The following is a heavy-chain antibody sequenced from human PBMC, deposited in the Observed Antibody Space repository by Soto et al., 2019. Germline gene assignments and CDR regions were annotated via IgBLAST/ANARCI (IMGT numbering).Heavy chain of an antibody. V-gene: IGHV3-64*01. CDR3: GRRVSGNYAS. CDR2: ISSNGGTT. Sequence: EVQLAESGGGMVQPGGSLRLSCVASGFTFSSYDMHWVRQAPGKGLEYVSSISSNGGTTYYGNSVKGRFTISRDNSKNTLYLQWGSLRAEDMAVYYCGRRVSGNYASWGQGPLVTVPS. D-gene: IGHD1-7*01. J-gene: IGHJ5*02. CDR1: GFTFSSYD.